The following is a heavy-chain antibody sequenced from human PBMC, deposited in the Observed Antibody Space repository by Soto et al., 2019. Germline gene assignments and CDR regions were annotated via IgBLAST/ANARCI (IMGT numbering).Heavy chain of an antibody. J-gene: IGHJ4*02. CDR2: MSGSDGYI. D-gene: IGHD4-17*01. CDR1: GFAFSRYA. Sequence: PGGSLRLSCAASGFAFSRYAMTWVRLAPEKGLEWVSVMSGSDGYIRYADSVKGRFTISRDNSKNTVYLHMNSLRATDTAVYYCAKDGDYGAYFDYWGQGILVTVSS. CDR3: AKDGDYGAYFDY. V-gene: IGHV3-23*01.